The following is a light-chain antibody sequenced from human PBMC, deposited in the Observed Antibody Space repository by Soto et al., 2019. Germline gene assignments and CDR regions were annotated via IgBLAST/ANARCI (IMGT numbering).Light chain of an antibody. Sequence: QSALTQPASVSWSPGQSITISCTGTSSDVGGYNYVSWYQQHPGKAPKLMIYDVTNRPSGVSNRFSGSKSGNTASLTISGLQAEDEADYYCSSYTSSSTYVFGPGTKLTVL. V-gene: IGLV2-14*01. CDR3: SSYTSSSTYV. CDR1: SSDVGGYNY. J-gene: IGLJ1*01. CDR2: DVT.